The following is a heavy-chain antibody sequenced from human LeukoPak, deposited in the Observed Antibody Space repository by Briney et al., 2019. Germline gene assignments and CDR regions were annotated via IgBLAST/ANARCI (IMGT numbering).Heavy chain of an antibody. D-gene: IGHD3-22*01. Sequence: ASVKVSCKASGYTFTGYYMHWVRQAPGQGLEWMGWINPNSGGTNYAQKFQGRVTMTRDTSISTAYMELSRLRSDDTAVYCCARAYYYDSSGYRQRTYFDYWGQGTLVTVSS. V-gene: IGHV1-2*02. CDR3: ARAYYYDSSGYRQRTYFDY. CDR1: GYTFTGYY. J-gene: IGHJ4*02. CDR2: INPNSGGT.